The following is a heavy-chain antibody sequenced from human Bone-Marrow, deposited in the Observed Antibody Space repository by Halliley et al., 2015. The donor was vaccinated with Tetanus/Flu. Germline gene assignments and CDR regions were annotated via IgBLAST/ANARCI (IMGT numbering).Heavy chain of an antibody. CDR3: AARFDY. Sequence: RQPRGKGLEWVSANRARGTIYYADSVKGRFTISRDNSKNTVYLHMNNLRAEDTAVYYCAARFDYWGQGTLVTVSS. CDR2: NRARGTI. V-gene: IGHV3-23*01. J-gene: IGHJ4*02.